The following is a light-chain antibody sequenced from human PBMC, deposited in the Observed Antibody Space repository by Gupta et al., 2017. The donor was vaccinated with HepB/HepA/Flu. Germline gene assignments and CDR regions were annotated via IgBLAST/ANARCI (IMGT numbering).Light chain of an antibody. CDR1: SSNIGNNY. CDR2: DNN. CDR3: GTWDSGLSAVV. Sequence: QSVLPPPPSVSPAPGQKVTISCSGSSSNIGNNYVSWYQQLPGTAPKLLIYDNNKRPSGMPDRFSGSKSGTSAILGITGLQTGDEADYYCGTWDSGLSAVVFGGGTKLTVL. V-gene: IGLV1-51*01. J-gene: IGLJ3*02.